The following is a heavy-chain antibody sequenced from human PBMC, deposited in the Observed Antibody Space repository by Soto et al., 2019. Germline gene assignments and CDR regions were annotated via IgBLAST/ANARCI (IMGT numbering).Heavy chain of an antibody. CDR3: ARYCSGGSCYDY. Sequence: GSLRLSCAASGFTFSSYWMSWVRQAPGKGLEWVANIKQDGSEKYYVDSVKGRFTISRDNAENSLYLQMNSLRGEDTAVYYCARYCSGGSCYDYWGQGTLVTV. CDR2: IKQDGSEK. D-gene: IGHD2-15*01. CDR1: GFTFSSYW. V-gene: IGHV3-7*01. J-gene: IGHJ4*03.